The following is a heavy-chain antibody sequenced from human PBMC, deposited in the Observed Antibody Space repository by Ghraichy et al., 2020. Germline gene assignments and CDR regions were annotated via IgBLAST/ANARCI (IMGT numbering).Heavy chain of an antibody. D-gene: IGHD1-7*01. J-gene: IGHJ4*02. V-gene: IGHV3-53*01. CDR1: GFSVSDSY. CDR2: IFSGGET. CDR3: ARAKNYHFAY. Sequence: GSLNISCAASGFSVSDSYMGWVRQAPGMGLEWVSYIFSGGETFYTDSVKGRFTISRDSSKNTVFLQMNSLSAEDTAVYFCARAKNYHFAYWGQRTLVTVSS.